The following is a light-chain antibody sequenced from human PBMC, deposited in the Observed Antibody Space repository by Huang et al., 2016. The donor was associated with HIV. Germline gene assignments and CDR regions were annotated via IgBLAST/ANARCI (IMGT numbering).Light chain of an antibody. J-gene: IGKJ5*01. CDR2: AAS. V-gene: IGKV1-NL1*01. Sequence: DIQMTQSPSSLSASVGDRVTITCRASQGISNCLAWYQQKPGKAPKLLLYAASRLKSGVPSRFSGSGSGTDYTLTISSLQPEDFATYYCQQYYSTPPITFGQGTRLEIK. CDR3: QQYYSTPPIT. CDR1: QGISNC.